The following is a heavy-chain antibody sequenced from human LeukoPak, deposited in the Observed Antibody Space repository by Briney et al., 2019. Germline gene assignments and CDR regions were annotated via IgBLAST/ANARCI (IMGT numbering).Heavy chain of an antibody. Sequence: SETLSLTCAVYGGSFSGYYWSWIRQPPGKGLEWIGEINHSGSTNYNPSLKSRVTISVDTSKNQFSLKLSSVTAADTAVYYCARAGKITMVRGVTLDYWGQGTLVTVSS. CDR1: GGSFSGYY. CDR3: ARAGKITMVRGVTLDY. J-gene: IGHJ4*02. CDR2: INHSGST. D-gene: IGHD3-10*01. V-gene: IGHV4-34*01.